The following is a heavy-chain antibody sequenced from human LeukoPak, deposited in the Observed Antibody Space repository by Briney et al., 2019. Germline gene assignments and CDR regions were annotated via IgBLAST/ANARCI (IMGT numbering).Heavy chain of an antibody. V-gene: IGHV1-2*02. CDR3: ARGPHGGNFDY. J-gene: IGHJ4*02. Sequence: ASVKVSCKASGYTFTSYGISWVRQAPGQGPEWMGWINPNNGGTNYAQKFQGRVTMTRDTSISTVYMELSSLRSDDTAVYYCARGPHGGNFDYWGQGTLVIVSS. CDR2: INPNNGGT. D-gene: IGHD4-23*01. CDR1: GYTFTSYG.